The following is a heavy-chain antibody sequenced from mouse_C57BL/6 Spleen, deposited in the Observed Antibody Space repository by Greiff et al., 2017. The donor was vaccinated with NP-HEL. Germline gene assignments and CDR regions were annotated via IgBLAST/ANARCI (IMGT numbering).Heavy chain of an antibody. CDR2: ISSGGSYT. CDR3: ARRYGSSYVDY. J-gene: IGHJ2*01. Sequence: EVKLVESGGDLVKPGGSLKLSCAASGFTFSSYGMSWVRQTPDKRLEWVATISSGGSYTYYPDSVKGRFTISRDNAKNTLYLQMSSLKSEDTAMYYCARRYGSSYVDYWGQSTTLTVSS. CDR1: GFTFSSYG. V-gene: IGHV5-6*02. D-gene: IGHD1-1*01.